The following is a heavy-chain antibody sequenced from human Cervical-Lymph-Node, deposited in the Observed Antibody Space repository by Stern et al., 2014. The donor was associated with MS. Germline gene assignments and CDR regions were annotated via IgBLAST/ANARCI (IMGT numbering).Heavy chain of an antibody. CDR3: ARDPNDGAFLSFFDY. D-gene: IGHD4/OR15-4a*01. CDR1: GYTFTSYY. CDR2: INPSDGST. J-gene: IGHJ4*02. Sequence: VQLVESGAELKKPGASVKVSCKASGYTFTSYYMHWVRQAPGQGLEWMGLINPSDGSTFYAQRFQGRVTMTRDTSTSTVYMDLSSLRSEDTAVYYCARDPNDGAFLSFFDYWGQGTLVTVSS. V-gene: IGHV1-46*01.